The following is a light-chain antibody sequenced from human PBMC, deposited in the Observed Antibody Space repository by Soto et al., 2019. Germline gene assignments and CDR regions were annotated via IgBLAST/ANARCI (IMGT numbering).Light chain of an antibody. V-gene: IGLV1-47*01. CDR2: RNN. Sequence: QSVLTQPPSASGTPGQRVTISCSGSSSSIGSNYVYWYQQLPGTAPKLLIYRNNQRPSGVPDRFSGSKSGTSASLAISGLRSEDEADYYCAAWDDSHYVFGTGTKVT. CDR3: AAWDDSHYV. CDR1: SSSIGSNY. J-gene: IGLJ1*01.